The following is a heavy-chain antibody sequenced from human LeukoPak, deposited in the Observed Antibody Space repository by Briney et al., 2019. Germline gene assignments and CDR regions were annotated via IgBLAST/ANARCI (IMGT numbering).Heavy chain of an antibody. J-gene: IGHJ5*02. CDR1: GGSISGYY. CDR3: ARDRGWFDP. CDR2: IYYSGST. Sequence: SETLSLTCTVSGGSISGYYWSWIRQPPGKGLEWIGYIYYSGSTVYNPSLKSRVTISVDTSKNQCSLMLSSVTAADTAVYYCARDRGWFDPWGQGTLVTVSS. V-gene: IGHV4-59*12.